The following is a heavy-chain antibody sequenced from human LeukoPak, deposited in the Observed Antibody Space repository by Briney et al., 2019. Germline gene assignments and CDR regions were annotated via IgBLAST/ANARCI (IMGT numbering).Heavy chain of an antibody. J-gene: IGHJ4*02. V-gene: IGHV3-23*01. D-gene: IGHD3-22*01. CDR1: GFTFSSYA. CDR2: ISGSGGST. Sequence: QPGGSLRLSCAASGFTFSSYAMSWVRQAPGKGLEWVSAISGSGGSTYYADSVKGRFTISRDNSKNTLYLQMNSLRAEDTAVYYCALHYYDSSGYPYYFDYWGQGTLVTVSS. CDR3: ALHYYDSSGYPYYFDY.